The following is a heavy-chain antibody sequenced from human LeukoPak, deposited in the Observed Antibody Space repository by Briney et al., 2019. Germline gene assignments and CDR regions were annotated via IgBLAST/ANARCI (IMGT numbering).Heavy chain of an antibody. V-gene: IGHV3-21*01. Sequence: GGSLRLSCAASGFTFSSYSMNWVRQAPGKGLEWVSSISSSSSYIYYADSVKGRFTISRDDSKNTLYLQMNSLRAEDTAVYYCARDMAGTLDYWGQGTLVTVSS. J-gene: IGHJ4*02. D-gene: IGHD1-1*01. CDR2: ISSSSSYI. CDR3: ARDMAGTLDY. CDR1: GFTFSSYS.